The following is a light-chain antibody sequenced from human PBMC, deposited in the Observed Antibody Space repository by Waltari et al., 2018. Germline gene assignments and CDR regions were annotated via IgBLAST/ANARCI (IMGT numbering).Light chain of an antibody. CDR1: NIGDKN. V-gene: IGLV3-21*04. CDR2: FDQ. Sequence: SYVLTQPPSVSVAPGQTARIPCGGNNIGDKNVHWYQHKTGQAPMVVIYFDQDRPSGVPGLFYGSNAGETATLTMSTVEAEDEADDYWQVWDRDTDHRVFGGGTKLTVL. CDR3: QVWDRDTDHRV. J-gene: IGLJ2*01.